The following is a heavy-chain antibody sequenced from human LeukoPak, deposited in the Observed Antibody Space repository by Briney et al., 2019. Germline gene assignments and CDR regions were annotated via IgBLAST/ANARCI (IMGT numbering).Heavy chain of an antibody. CDR1: GGSISSSSYY. CDR3: ARLGAAANDY. J-gene: IGHJ4*02. D-gene: IGHD6-13*01. V-gene: IGHV4-61*05. Sequence: SETLSLTCTVSGGSISSSSYYWSWIRQPPGKGLEWIGYIYYSGSTNYNPSLKSRVTISVDTSKNQFSLKLSSVTAADTAVYYCARLGAAANDYWGQGTLVTVSS. CDR2: IYYSGST.